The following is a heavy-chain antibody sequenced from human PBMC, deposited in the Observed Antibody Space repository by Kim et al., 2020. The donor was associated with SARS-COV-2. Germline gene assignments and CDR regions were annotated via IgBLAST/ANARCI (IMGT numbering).Heavy chain of an antibody. CDR3: ARDIVVVPAALWLTPPYYYYGMEV. J-gene: IGHJ6*02. Sequence: ASVKVSCKASGYTFTGYYMHWVRQAPGQGLEWMGRINPNSGGTNYAQKFQGRVTMTRDTSISTAYMELSRLRSDDTAVYYCARDIVVVPAALWLTPPYYYYGMEVWGQGTTVTVSS. D-gene: IGHD2-2*01. V-gene: IGHV1-2*06. CDR2: INPNSGGT. CDR1: GYTFTGYY.